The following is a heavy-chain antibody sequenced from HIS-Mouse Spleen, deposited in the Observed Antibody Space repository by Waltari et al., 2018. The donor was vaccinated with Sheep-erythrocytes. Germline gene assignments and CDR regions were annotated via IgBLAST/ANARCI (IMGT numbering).Heavy chain of an antibody. CDR3: AQTGATTPHVDY. D-gene: IGHD1-26*01. J-gene: IGHJ4*02. CDR1: GGTFSSYA. V-gene: IGHV1-69*04. Sequence: QVQLVQSGAEVKKPGSSVKVSCKASGGTFSSYAISWVRQAPGQGLEWMGRIIPSLGIANDAQKFQGRVTITADKSTSTAYMELSSLRSEDTAVYYCAQTGATTPHVDYWGQGTLVTVSS. CDR2: IIPSLGIA.